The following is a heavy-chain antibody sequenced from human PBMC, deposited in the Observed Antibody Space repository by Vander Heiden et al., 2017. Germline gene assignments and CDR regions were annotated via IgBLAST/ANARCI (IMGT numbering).Heavy chain of an antibody. CDR3: AITRSSGSYKYFDY. Sequence: EVQLLESGGGLVQPGGSLRLPCAASGFTFSSYAMSWVRQAPGKGLEWVSAISGSGGSTYYADSVKGRFTISRDNSKNTLYLQMNSLRAEDTAVYYCAITRSSGSYKYFDYWGQGTLVTVSS. CDR1: GFTFSSYA. V-gene: IGHV3-23*01. J-gene: IGHJ4*02. D-gene: IGHD1-26*01. CDR2: ISGSGGST.